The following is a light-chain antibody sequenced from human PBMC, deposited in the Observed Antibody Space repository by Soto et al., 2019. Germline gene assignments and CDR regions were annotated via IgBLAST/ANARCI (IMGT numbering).Light chain of an antibody. J-gene: IGKJ5*01. V-gene: IGKV3-20*01. CDR3: QQYGNSPQIT. Sequence: EIVLTQSPGTLSLSPGERATLSCRASQSVRNSYLAWYQQTPGQAPMLLMSGASSRSTGIPDRFSGNGSGTDFTLTISRLEPEDFAVYCCQQYGNSPQITFGQGTRLEIK. CDR1: QSVRNSY. CDR2: GAS.